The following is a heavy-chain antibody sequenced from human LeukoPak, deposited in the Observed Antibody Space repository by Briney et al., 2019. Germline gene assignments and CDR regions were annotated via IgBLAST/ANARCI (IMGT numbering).Heavy chain of an antibody. Sequence: SETLSLTCAVYGGSFSGYYWSWIRQPPGKGLEWIGEINHSGSTNYNPSPKSRVTISVDTSKNQFSLKLTSVTAADTAVYYCARLVGSSWYREVLRGRDYWGQGTLVTVSS. V-gene: IGHV4-34*01. J-gene: IGHJ4*02. CDR3: ARLVGSSWYREVLRGRDY. D-gene: IGHD6-13*01. CDR2: INHSGST. CDR1: GGSFSGYY.